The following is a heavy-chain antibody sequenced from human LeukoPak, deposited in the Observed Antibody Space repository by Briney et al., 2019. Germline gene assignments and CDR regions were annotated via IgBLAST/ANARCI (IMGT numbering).Heavy chain of an antibody. CDR1: GCTFTGYY. D-gene: IGHD3-10*01. CDR3: ARGGSGYRNYYYYYMDV. V-gene: IGHV1-2*02. J-gene: IGHJ6*03. CDR2: INPNSGGT. Sequence: GASVKVSCKASGCTFTGYYMHWVRQAPGQGLEWMGWINPNSGGTNYAQKFQGRVTMTRDTSISTAYMELSRLRSDDTAVYYCARGGSGYRNYYYYYMDVWGKGTTVTVSS.